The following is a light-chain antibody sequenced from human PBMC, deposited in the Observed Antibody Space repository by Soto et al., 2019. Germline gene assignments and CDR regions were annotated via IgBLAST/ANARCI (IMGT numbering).Light chain of an antibody. Sequence: QSVLTQPPSVSGAPGQRVTISCTGNNSNIGAGYAVHWYQQLPGTAPKLLIHDNNNRPSGVPDRFSGSRSGTSASLAITGLQAEDEADYYCQSYDSRLRLFGGGTKLTVL. CDR3: QSYDSRLRL. J-gene: IGLJ3*02. V-gene: IGLV1-40*01. CDR2: DNN. CDR1: NSNIGAGYA.